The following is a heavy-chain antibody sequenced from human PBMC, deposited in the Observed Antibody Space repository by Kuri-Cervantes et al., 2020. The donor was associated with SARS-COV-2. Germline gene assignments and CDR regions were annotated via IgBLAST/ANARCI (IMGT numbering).Heavy chain of an antibody. Sequence: GESLKISCAASGFTFSSYWMSWARQAPGKGLEWVANIKQDGSEKYYVDSVKGRFTISRDNAKNSLYLQMNSLRAEDTAVYYCARETSGYEYYFDYWGQGTLVTVSS. CDR1: GFTFSSYW. J-gene: IGHJ4*02. CDR3: ARETSGYEYYFDY. D-gene: IGHD5-12*01. V-gene: IGHV3-7*01. CDR2: IKQDGSEK.